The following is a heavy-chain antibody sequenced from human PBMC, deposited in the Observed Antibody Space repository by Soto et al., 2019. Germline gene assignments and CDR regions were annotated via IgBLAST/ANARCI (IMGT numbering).Heavy chain of an antibody. V-gene: IGHV1-18*01. D-gene: IGHD6-13*01. CDR3: ARVDGSRWAPFYNYWGMHA. CDR1: GYTFTSYG. Sequence: ASVKVSCKASGYTFTSYGISWVRQAPGQGLEWMGWISAYNGNTNYAQKLQGRVTMTTDTSTSTAYMELRSLRSDDTAVYYCARVDGSRWAPFYNYWGMHAWGKGTTVPVS. CDR2: ISAYNGNT. J-gene: IGHJ6*04.